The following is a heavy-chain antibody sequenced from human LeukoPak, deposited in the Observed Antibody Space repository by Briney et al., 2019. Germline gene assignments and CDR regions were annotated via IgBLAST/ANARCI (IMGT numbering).Heavy chain of an antibody. V-gene: IGHV1-18*01. J-gene: IGHJ6*02. CDR1: GYTFTSYG. CDR3: ARGIFEEGSSWYYYYYGMDV. Sequence: ASVKVSCKASGYTFTSYGVSWVRQAPGQGLEWMGWISAYNGNTNYAQKLQGRVTMTTDTSTSTAYMELRSLRSDDTAVYYCARGIFEEGSSWYYYYYGMDVWGQGTTVTVSS. D-gene: IGHD6-13*01. CDR2: ISAYNGNT.